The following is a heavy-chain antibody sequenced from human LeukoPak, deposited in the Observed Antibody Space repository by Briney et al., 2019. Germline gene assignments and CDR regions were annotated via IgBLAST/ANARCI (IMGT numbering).Heavy chain of an antibody. D-gene: IGHD3-10*01. Sequence: GGSLRLSCAASGFTVSSTYMTWVRQAPGKGLEWVSVIYSGGNTYYADSVKGRFTISRDNSKNTVYLQMNSLRVEDTAVYYCARDVEESHYCGSGTYRALNYWGQGTLVTVSS. J-gene: IGHJ4*02. CDR3: ARDVEESHYCGSGTYRALNY. CDR2: IYSGGNT. V-gene: IGHV3-66*01. CDR1: GFTVSSTY.